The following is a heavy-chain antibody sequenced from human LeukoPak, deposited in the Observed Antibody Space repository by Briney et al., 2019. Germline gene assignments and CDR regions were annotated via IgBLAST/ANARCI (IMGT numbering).Heavy chain of an antibody. V-gene: IGHV4-59*01. D-gene: IGHD3-10*01. Sequence: PSETLSLTCTVSGGSISGYYWSWIRQPPGKGLEWIGYMYYSGSTNYNPSLKSRVTISVDTSKNQFSLKVSSVTAADTAVCYCARDNYYGSGSYFDPWGQGILVTVSS. CDR1: GGSISGYY. CDR2: MYYSGST. J-gene: IGHJ5*02. CDR3: ARDNYYGSGSYFDP.